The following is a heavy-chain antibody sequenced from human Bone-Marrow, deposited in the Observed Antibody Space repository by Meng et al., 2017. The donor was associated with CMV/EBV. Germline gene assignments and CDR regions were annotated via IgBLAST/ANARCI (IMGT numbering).Heavy chain of an antibody. Sequence: ASVKVSCKASGYTFTSYDINWVRQATGQGLEWRGWMNPNSGNTGYAQKFQGRVTITRNTSISTAYMELSSLRSEDTAVYNCARGYSYGFYYYYYGMDVWGQGTTVTVSS. CDR3: ARGYSYGFYYYYYGMDV. J-gene: IGHJ6*02. D-gene: IGHD5-18*01. CDR2: MNPNSGNT. V-gene: IGHV1-8*03. CDR1: GYTFTSYD.